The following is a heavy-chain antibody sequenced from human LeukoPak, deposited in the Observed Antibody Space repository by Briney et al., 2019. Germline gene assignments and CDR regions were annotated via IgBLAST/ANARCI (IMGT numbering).Heavy chain of an antibody. V-gene: IGHV4-61*02. CDR2: IYTSGST. Sequence: PSQTLSLTCTVSGGSISSGSYYWSWIRQPAGKGLEWIGRIYTSGSTNYNPSLKSRVTISVDTSKNQFSLKLSSVTAADTAVYYCARLSYYDSRDLWFDPWGQGTLVTVSS. CDR3: ARLSYYDSRDLWFDP. D-gene: IGHD3-22*01. J-gene: IGHJ5*02. CDR1: GGSISSGSYY.